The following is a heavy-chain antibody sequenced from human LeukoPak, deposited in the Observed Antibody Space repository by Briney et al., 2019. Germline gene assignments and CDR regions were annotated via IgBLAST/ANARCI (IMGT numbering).Heavy chain of an antibody. CDR2: INHSGST. J-gene: IGHJ4*02. V-gene: IGHV4-34*01. CDR1: GGSFSGYY. CDR3: ARDGTYGFSDN. D-gene: IGHD3-16*01. Sequence: SETLCLTCAVSGGSFSGYYWSWIRQPPGKGLEWIGEINHSGSTNYNPSLKSRVTISVGTSKNQFSLKLSSVTAADTAVYYCARDGTYGFSDNWGQGTLVTVSS.